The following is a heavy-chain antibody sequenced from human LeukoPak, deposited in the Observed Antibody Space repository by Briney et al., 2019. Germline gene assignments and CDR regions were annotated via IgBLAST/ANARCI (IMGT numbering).Heavy chain of an antibody. CDR1: GFTFSDYW. CDR3: ARVRGGN. D-gene: IGHD3-16*01. CDR2: INEYGTT. V-gene: IGHV3-74*01. Sequence: QPGGSLRLSCAASGFTFSDYWMYWVRQAPGEGLLWISNINEYGTTTYADSVKGRLTVSRDNAKNILYLQMDSLRPEDTAVYYCARVRGGNWGQGTLVTVSS. J-gene: IGHJ4*02.